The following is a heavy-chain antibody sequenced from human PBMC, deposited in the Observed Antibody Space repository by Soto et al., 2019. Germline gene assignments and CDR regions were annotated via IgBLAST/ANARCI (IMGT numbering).Heavy chain of an antibody. J-gene: IGHJ4*02. CDR1: GFTFSSYV. CDR3: TKMTTVTTLSTHFDY. V-gene: IGHV3-23*01. D-gene: IGHD4-17*01. Sequence: GGSLRLSCAASGFTFSSYVMTWVRQAPGKGLEWVSGISGSGDSTYYADSVKGRFTISRDNSKDTLYLQVNSLRAEDTAVYYCTKMTTVTTLSTHFDYWGQGTLVTVSS. CDR2: ISGSGDST.